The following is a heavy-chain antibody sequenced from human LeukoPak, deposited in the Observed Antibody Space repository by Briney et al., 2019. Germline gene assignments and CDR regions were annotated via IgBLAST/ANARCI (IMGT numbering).Heavy chain of an antibody. V-gene: IGHV4-59*01. J-gene: IGHJ4*02. CDR1: GGSMSDSY. CDR2: VYDNGRTNYSGRT. D-gene: IGHD5-12*01. CDR3: ARGHRHNNGYPYFDS. Sequence: PSETLSLTCGVSGGSMSDSYWSWIRQPPGKGLEWIGFVYDNGRTNYSGRTNYNPSLAGRVTMSMDTSKNQFSLKMSSVTAADTAVYFCARGHRHNNGYPYFDSWGQGTLVSVSS.